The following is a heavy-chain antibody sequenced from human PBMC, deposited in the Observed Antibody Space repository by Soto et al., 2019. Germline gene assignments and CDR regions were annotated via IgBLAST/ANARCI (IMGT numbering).Heavy chain of an antibody. D-gene: IGHD3-10*01. CDR1: GFTFSHYW. CDR2: ITEGSRS. CDR3: ATEYYGTANH. V-gene: IGHV3-74*01. Sequence: EVQLVESGGGLVQPGGSLRLSCAASGFTFSHYWMQWVRQAPGSGLVWFSHITEGSRSNYADSVKGRFTISRDNAKNTLYLQMNSLRVDDTAVYYCATEYYGTANHWGQGTLVTVSS. J-gene: IGHJ4*02.